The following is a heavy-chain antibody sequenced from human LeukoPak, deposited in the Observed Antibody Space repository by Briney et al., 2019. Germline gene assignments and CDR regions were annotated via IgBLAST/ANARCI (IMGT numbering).Heavy chain of an antibody. CDR2: IYTSGIT. D-gene: IGHD1-7*01. J-gene: IGHJ5*02. CDR3: AIQAHDGTDNWLDP. CDR1: GGSIRGLW. Sequence: TASEILSLTCTASGGSIRGLWCSWIRQPPGKGLEWIGNIYTSGITTYNPSLKSRVTISIDTSKNQFSLTLNSVTATDTAVYYCAIQAHDGTDNWLDPWGPGALVTVSS. V-gene: IGHV4-4*09.